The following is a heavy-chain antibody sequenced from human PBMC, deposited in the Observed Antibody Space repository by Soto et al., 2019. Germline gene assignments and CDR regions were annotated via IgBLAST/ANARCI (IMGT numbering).Heavy chain of an antibody. CDR1: GGSISSGGYY. J-gene: IGHJ4*02. V-gene: IGHV4-31*03. CDR2: IYYSGST. D-gene: IGHD4-4*01. Sequence: TSETLSLTCTVSGGSISSGGYYWSWIRQHPGKGLEWIGYIYYSGSTYYNPSLKSRVTISVDTSKNQFSLKLSSVTAADTAVYYCARAERLTTVTSFYFDYWGQGTLVTVSS. CDR3: ARAERLTTVTSFYFDY.